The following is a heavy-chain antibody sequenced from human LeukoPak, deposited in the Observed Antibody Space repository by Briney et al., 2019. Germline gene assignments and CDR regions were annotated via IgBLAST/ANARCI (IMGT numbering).Heavy chain of an antibody. V-gene: IGHV4-30-4*01. Sequence: PSETLSLTCTVSGGSISSGDYYWSWIRQPPGKGLEWIGYIYYSGSTYYNPSLKSRVTISVDTSKNQFSLKLSSVTAADTAVYYCARHGAGDSSSWVTLDYWGQGTLVTVSA. CDR3: ARHGAGDSSSWVTLDY. J-gene: IGHJ4*02. CDR1: GGSISSGDYY. CDR2: IYYSGST. D-gene: IGHD6-13*01.